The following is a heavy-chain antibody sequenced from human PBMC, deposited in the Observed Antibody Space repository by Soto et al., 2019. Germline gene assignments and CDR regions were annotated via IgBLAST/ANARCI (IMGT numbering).Heavy chain of an antibody. V-gene: IGHV3-23*01. J-gene: IGHJ4*02. D-gene: IGHD6-13*01. Sequence: EVRLLESGGGLVQPGGSLRLSCEASGFTFGNYAMTWVHQGPGRGLEWVSALSGSSLNTYYADSVKGRFTISRDNSKNTLYLQMNSLRAEDTAVYYCAKVTPGVAAPRAGLDYWGQGTLVTVSS. CDR3: AKVTPGVAAPRAGLDY. CDR1: GFTFGNYA. CDR2: LSGSSLNT.